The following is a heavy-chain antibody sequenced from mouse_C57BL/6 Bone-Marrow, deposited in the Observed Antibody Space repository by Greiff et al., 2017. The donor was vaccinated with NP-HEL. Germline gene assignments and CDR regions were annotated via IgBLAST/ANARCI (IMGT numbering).Heavy chain of an antibody. Sequence: LVESGAELARPGASVKLSCKASGYTFTSYGISWVKQRTGQGLEWIGEIYPRSGNTYYNEKFKGKATLTADKSSSTAYMELRSLTSEDSAVYFCARHDRRGYAMDYWGQGTSVTVSS. V-gene: IGHV1-81*01. CDR1: GYTFTSYG. CDR3: ARHDRRGYAMDY. D-gene: IGHD2-14*01. J-gene: IGHJ4*01. CDR2: IYPRSGNT.